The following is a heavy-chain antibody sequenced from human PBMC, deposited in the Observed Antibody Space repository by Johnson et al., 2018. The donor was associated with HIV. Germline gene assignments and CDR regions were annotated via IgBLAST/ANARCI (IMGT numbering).Heavy chain of an antibody. D-gene: IGHD3-10*01. Sequence: VRQAPGKGLEWVAVISYDGSKKYYAGSVKGRFTISRDNSKTTLYLQMNSLRAEDTAVYYCAKAPYGSGIRPGAFDIWGQGTMVTVSS. CDR3: AKAPYGSGIRPGAFDI. J-gene: IGHJ3*02. CDR2: ISYDGSKK. V-gene: IGHV3-30*18.